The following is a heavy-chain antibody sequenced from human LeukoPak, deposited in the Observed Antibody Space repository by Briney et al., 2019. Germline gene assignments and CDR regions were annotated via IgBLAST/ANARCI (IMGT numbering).Heavy chain of an antibody. CDR3: AKEISSSSSWYGDNAFDI. CDR1: KFSFSVYT. CDR2: ISSYGSNK. V-gene: IGHV3-30-3*01. D-gene: IGHD6-13*01. J-gene: IGHJ3*02. Sequence: GGSLRLSCAVSKFSFSVYTMHWVRQAPGKWLGWEALISSYGSNKYYAESVKGRFTISRDDSKNTVYLQMHSLRAEDTAVYYCAKEISSSSSWYGDNAFDIWGQGTMVIVSS.